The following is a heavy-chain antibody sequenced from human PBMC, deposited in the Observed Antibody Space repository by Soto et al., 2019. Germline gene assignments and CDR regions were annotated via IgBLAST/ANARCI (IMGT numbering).Heavy chain of an antibody. CDR3: VRNMTPSDV. J-gene: IGHJ6*02. V-gene: IGHV1-3*01. CDR2: INAGNCNT. D-gene: IGHD3-16*01. CDR1: GYTFTSYA. Sequence: QVQLVQSGAEVKKPGASVKVSCKASGYTFTSYAMHWVRQAPGQRLAWMGWINAGNCNTKYSPKFQGRVTITRDTSASTTYMELRSLRSEDMAVYFCVRNMTPSDVWGEGTTVTVS.